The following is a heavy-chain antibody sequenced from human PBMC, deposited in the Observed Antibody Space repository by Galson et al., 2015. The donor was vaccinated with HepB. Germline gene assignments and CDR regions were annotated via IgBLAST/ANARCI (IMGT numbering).Heavy chain of an antibody. CDR2: ISGSGGST. D-gene: IGHD6-13*01. V-gene: IGHV3-23*01. Sequence: SLRLSCAASGFTFSSYALSWVRQAPGKGLEWVSAISGSGGSTYYADSVKGRFTISRDNSKNTLYLQMNSLRAEDTAVYYCAKGSSSWPPVYYYYYYMDVWGKGTTVTVSS. J-gene: IGHJ6*03. CDR3: AKGSSSWPPVYYYYYYMDV. CDR1: GFTFSSYA.